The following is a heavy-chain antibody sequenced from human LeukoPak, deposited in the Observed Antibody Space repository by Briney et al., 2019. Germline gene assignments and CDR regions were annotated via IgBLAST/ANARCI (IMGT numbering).Heavy chain of an antibody. CDR1: GFTFSVYN. J-gene: IGHJ4*02. Sequence: SGGSLRLSCAASGFTFSVYNMNWVRQTPGKGLEWVSLISSSSGYIYYTDSVKGRFTISRDNAKNSLYLQMNSLRAEDSAVYYCARGSEWEPLYYFDYWGQGSLVTVSS. D-gene: IGHD1-26*01. CDR3: ARGSEWEPLYYFDY. CDR2: ISSSSGYI. V-gene: IGHV3-21*06.